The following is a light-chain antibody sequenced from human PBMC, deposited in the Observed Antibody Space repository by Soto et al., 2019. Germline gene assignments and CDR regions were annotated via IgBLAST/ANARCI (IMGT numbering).Light chain of an antibody. Sequence: QSALTQPPSASGSPGQSVTISCTETSSDIGYYNYVSWYQQHPGKAPKLMILEVNTPPSGVPDRFSGSRSGNTASLTVSGLQAEDEASYYCSSHAGRNKDVIFGGGTQLTVL. J-gene: IGLJ2*01. CDR2: EVN. CDR3: SSHAGRNKDVI. CDR1: SSDIGYYNY. V-gene: IGLV2-8*01.